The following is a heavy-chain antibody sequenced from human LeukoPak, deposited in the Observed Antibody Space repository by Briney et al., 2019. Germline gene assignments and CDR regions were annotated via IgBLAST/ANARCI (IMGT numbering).Heavy chain of an antibody. CDR3: AKVPGAAGPYYFDY. D-gene: IGHD6-13*01. J-gene: IGHJ4*02. V-gene: IGHV3-30*18. Sequence: GGSLRLSCAASGFTFSSYGMHWVRQAPGKGLEWVAVISYDGSNKYYADSVKGRFTISRDNSKNTLYLQMNSLRAEDTAVYYCAKVPGAAGPYYFDYWGQGTLVTVSS. CDR1: GFTFSSYG. CDR2: ISYDGSNK.